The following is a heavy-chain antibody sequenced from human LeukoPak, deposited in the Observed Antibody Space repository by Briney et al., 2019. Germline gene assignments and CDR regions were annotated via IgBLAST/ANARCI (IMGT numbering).Heavy chain of an antibody. CDR1: GYSFTSYY. D-gene: IGHD1-26*01. CDR3: ARGSIVGATCFDY. V-gene: IGHV1-69*13. J-gene: IGHJ4*02. Sequence: GASVKVSCKASGYSFTSYYIHWVRQAPGQGLEWMGGIIPIFGTANYAQKFQGRVTITADESTSTAYMELSSLRSEDTAVYYCARGSIVGATCFDYWGQGTLVTVSS. CDR2: IIPIFGTA.